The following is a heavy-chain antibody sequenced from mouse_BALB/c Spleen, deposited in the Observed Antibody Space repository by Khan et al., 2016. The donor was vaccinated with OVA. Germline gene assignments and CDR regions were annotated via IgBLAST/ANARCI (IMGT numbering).Heavy chain of an antibody. CDR2: IDPENGND. CDR1: GFNIKDYY. Sequence: EMELVESGAELVRPGALVKLSCKASGFNIKDYYIHWVKQRPEQGLEWIGWIDPENGNDIYDPKFQGKASITADTSSNTAYLQLNSLTSEDTAVYYCARSGYEAWFAYWGQGTLVSVSA. D-gene: IGHD3-1*01. CDR3: ARSGYEAWFAY. J-gene: IGHJ3*01. V-gene: IGHV14-1*02.